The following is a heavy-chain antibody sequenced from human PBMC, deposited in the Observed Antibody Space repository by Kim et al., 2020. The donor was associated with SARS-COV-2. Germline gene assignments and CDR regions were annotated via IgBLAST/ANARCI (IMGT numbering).Heavy chain of an antibody. V-gene: IGHV1-8*01. Sequence: SDNTGYSQKFQGRVTVTRNTSISTAYMELSSLRSEDTAIYYCARGIAGDYWGQGTLVTVSS. D-gene: IGHD2-21*01. CDR2: SDNT. J-gene: IGHJ4*02. CDR3: ARGIAGDY.